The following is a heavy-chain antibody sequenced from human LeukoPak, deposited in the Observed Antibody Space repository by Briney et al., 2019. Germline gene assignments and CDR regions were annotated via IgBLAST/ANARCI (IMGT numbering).Heavy chain of an antibody. J-gene: IGHJ6*02. D-gene: IGHD2-2*01. Sequence: SETLSLTCTVSGYSINSGYYWGWIRQPPGKGLEWIGSIYHSGSTYYNPSLKSRVTISVDTSKNQFSLKLSSVTAADTAVYYCARDRDCSSTSCLGYYYYGMDVWGQGTTVTVSS. CDR2: IYHSGST. CDR3: ARDRDCSSTSCLGYYYYGMDV. CDR1: GYSINSGYY. V-gene: IGHV4-38-2*02.